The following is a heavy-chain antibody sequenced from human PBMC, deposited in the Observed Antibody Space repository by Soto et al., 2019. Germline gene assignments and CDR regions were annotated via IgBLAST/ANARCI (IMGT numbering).Heavy chain of an antibody. CDR2: IYHSGST. Sequence: SETLSLTCAVSGGSISSGGYSWSWIRQPPGKGLEWIGYIYHSGSTYYNPSLKSRVTISVDRSKNQFSLKLSSVTAADTAVYYCARERVSAAGYYYYGMDVWGQGTTVTVSS. V-gene: IGHV4-30-2*01. D-gene: IGHD6-13*01. CDR3: ARERVSAAGYYYYGMDV. CDR1: GGSISSGGYS. J-gene: IGHJ6*02.